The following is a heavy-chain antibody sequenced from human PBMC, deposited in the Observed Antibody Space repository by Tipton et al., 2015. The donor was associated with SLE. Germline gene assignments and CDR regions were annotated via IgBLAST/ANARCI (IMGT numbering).Heavy chain of an antibody. Sequence: TLSLTCAVDGGSFSGYYWSWIRQPPGKGLEWIGEINHSGSTYYNPSLKSRVTISVDRSKNQFSLKLSSVTAADTAVYYCARVVGINWFDPWGQGTLVTVSS. CDR1: GGSFSGYY. J-gene: IGHJ5*02. CDR3: ARVVGINWFDP. D-gene: IGHD2-21*01. V-gene: IGHV4-34*01. CDR2: INHSGST.